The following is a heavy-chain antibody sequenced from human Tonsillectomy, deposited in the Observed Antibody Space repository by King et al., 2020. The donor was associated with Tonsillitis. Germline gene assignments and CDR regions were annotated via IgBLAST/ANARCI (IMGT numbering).Heavy chain of an antibody. CDR2: INHGGST. V-gene: IGHV4-34*01. CDR1: GGSFSDYY. D-gene: IGHD1-26*01. J-gene: IGHJ3*02. CDR3: ASHEISIVGATQMIPGDAFDI. Sequence: VQLQQWGAGLLKPSETLSLTCAVYGGSFSDYYWSWFRQPPGKGLEWIGEINHGGSTNYNPSLKSRVTISVDTSKNQFSLKLSSVTAADTAVYYCASHEISIVGATQMIPGDAFDIWGQGTMVTVSS.